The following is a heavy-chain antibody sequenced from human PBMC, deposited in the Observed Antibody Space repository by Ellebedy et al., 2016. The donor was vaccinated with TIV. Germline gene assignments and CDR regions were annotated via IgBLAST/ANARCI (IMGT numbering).Heavy chain of an antibody. D-gene: IGHD3-22*01. V-gene: IGHV3-74*01. CDR3: ARIPYYHSSGWVTYFDY. CDR1: RLKFGRNW. CDR2: VNSDGIDS. J-gene: IGHJ4*02. Sequence: GESLKISCEASRLKFGRNWIHWVRQAPGKGLVWVSRVNSDGIDSNYADSVEGRFTISRDSSKNTLSLQMNSLRGEDTALYYCARIPYYHSSGWVTYFDYWGQGTLVTVSS.